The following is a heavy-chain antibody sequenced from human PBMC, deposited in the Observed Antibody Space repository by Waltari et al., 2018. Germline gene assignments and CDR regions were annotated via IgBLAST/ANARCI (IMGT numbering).Heavy chain of an antibody. D-gene: IGHD3-22*01. J-gene: IGHJ4*02. Sequence: HVQLQESGPGLVKPSETLSPTCSVSGDFPSNDHWTWIRQAPGKGLDWIAYLRNTGATKCTPSLESRVTVSAVTSKKQFSLRLTSVTAADTAVYYCARLPTKYYDSLGWGFFDQWGQGILVTVSS. CDR2: LRNTGAT. V-gene: IGHV4-59*08. CDR1: GDFPSNDH. CDR3: ARLPTKYYDSLGWGFFDQ.